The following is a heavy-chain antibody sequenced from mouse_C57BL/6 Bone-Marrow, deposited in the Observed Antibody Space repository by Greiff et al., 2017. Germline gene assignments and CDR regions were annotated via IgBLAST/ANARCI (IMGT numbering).Heavy chain of an antibody. CDR3: TRERDYGPYYAMDY. CDR2: ISSGGDYI. J-gene: IGHJ4*01. CDR1: GFTFSSYA. D-gene: IGHD1-1*01. V-gene: IGHV5-9-1*02. Sequence: EVMLVESGEGLVKPGGSLKLSCAASGFTFSSYAMSWVRQTPEKRLEWVAYISSGGDYIYYADTVKGRFTISRDNASNTLYLQMSSLKSEDTAMYYCTRERDYGPYYAMDYWGQGTSVTVSS.